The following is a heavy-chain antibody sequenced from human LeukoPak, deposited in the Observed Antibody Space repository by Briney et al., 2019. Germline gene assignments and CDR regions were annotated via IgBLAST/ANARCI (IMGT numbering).Heavy chain of an antibody. Sequence: PETLSLTCTVSGGSISSYYWSWIRQPAGKGLEWIGRIYTSGSTNYNPSLKSRVTMSVDTSKNQFSLKLSSVTAADTAVYYCARAKPSVRGVTLYFDYWGQGTLVTVSS. V-gene: IGHV4-4*07. CDR3: ARAKPSVRGVTLYFDY. CDR1: GGSISSYY. CDR2: IYTSGST. D-gene: IGHD3-10*01. J-gene: IGHJ4*02.